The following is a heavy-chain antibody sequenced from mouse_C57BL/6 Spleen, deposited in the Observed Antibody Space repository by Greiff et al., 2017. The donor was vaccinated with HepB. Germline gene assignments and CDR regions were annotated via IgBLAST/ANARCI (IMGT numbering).Heavy chain of an antibody. CDR1: GFSLTSYG. J-gene: IGHJ2*01. D-gene: IGHD2-4*01. CDR2: IWGDGST. V-gene: IGHV2-3*01. Sequence: QVQLQQSGPGLVAPSQSLSITCTVSGFSLTSYGVSWVRQPPGKGLEWLGVIWGDGSTNYHSALISRLSISKDNYKSQVFLILNSLQTDDTATYYFAKPNDYDVLDYWGQGTTLTVSS. CDR3: AKPNDYDVLDY.